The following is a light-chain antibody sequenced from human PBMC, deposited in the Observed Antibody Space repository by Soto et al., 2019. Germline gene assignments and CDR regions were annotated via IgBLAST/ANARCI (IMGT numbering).Light chain of an antibody. J-gene: IGKJ4*01. CDR1: QSVSSNY. Sequence: EILLTQSPGTLSLSPGERATLSCRASQSVSSNYLAWYQQKPGQAPRLLIYDASSRATGIPDRFSGSGSGTDFTLTISRLEPEDFAVYYCQRYGTSPLAFGGGTKVEIK. V-gene: IGKV3-20*01. CDR2: DAS. CDR3: QRYGTSPLA.